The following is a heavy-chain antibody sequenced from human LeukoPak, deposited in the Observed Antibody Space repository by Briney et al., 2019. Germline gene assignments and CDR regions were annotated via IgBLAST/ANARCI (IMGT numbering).Heavy chain of an antibody. D-gene: IGHD6-19*01. CDR2: ISNHGGST. Sequence: GGSLRLSCAVSGFSFSSDAMHWVRQAPGKGLEYVSAISNHGGSTYYANSVKGRFIISRDNSKNTLYLQLGNLRIEDMAVYYCVRDSATRGWLIDYWGQGTLVTVSS. CDR3: VRDSATRGWLIDY. V-gene: IGHV3-64*01. CDR1: GFSFSSDA. J-gene: IGHJ4*02.